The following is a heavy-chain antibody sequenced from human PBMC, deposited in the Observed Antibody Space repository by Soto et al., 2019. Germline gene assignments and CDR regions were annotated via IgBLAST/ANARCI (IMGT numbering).Heavy chain of an antibody. CDR2: IIPILGIA. Sequence: ASVKVSCKASGGTFSSYTISWVRQAPGQGLEWMGRIIPILGIANYAQKFQGRVTITADKSTSTAYMELSSLRSEDTAVYYCASRDGYNYVSHWYFDLWGRGTQATVSS. CDR1: GGTFSSYT. CDR3: ASRDGYNYVSHWYFDL. D-gene: IGHD5-12*01. J-gene: IGHJ2*01. V-gene: IGHV1-69*02.